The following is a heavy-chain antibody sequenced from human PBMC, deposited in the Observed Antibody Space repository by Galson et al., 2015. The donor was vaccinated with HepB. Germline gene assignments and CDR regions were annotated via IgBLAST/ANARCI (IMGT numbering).Heavy chain of an antibody. CDR1: GFTFGSYA. V-gene: IGHV3-23*01. D-gene: IGHD3-3*01. CDR3: AKSTDYDFWSGYGYYYHGLDA. Sequence: SLRLSCAAFGFTFGSYAVNWVRQASGKGLEWVSAISDSGGRTYYADSVKGRFTISRDNTKNTLYLQMNSLRAEDTAVYYCAKSTDYDFWSGYGYYYHGLDAWGQGTAVTVSS. J-gene: IGHJ6*02. CDR2: ISDSGGRT.